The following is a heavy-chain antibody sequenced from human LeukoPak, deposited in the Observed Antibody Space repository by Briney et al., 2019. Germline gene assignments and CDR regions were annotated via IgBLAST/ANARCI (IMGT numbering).Heavy chain of an antibody. CDR2: IKSNPDGGTT. CDR1: GFTFTNAW. V-gene: IGHV3-15*01. Sequence: GGSLRLSCAASGFTFTNAWMSWVRQAPGEGLEWVGRIKSNPDGGTTDYAAPGKGRFTISRDNAKNSLYLQMNSLRAEDTAVYYCAELGITMIGGVWGKGTTVTISS. J-gene: IGHJ6*04. D-gene: IGHD3-10*02. CDR3: AELGITMIGGV.